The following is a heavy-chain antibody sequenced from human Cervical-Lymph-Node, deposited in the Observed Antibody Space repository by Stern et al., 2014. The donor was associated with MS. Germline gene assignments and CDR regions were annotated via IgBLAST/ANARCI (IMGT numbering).Heavy chain of an antibody. Sequence: EVQLVESGPEVKKPGESLRISCEGSGYWFTNYWIGWVRQMPGKGLEWMGIIYPGDSNMIYSPSFQGQVTISADKSSSTAYLQWSSLKASDTAMYFCVRQRELRSLDGMDVWGQGTTVNVSS. CDR1: GYWFTNYW. CDR2: IYPGDSNM. D-gene: IGHD1-26*01. J-gene: IGHJ6*02. V-gene: IGHV5-51*03. CDR3: VRQRELRSLDGMDV.